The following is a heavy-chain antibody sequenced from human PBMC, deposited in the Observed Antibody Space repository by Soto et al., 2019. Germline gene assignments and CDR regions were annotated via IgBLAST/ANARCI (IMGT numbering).Heavy chain of an antibody. Sequence: GGSLRLSCAASGFTFSSYGVHWVRQAPGKGLEWVAVIWYDGSNKYYAESVKGRFTISRGNSKNTLYLQMNSLRAEDTAVYYCARDSHVGSGWQLTADYWGQGTLVTVSS. CDR1: GFTFSSYG. CDR3: ARDSHVGSGWQLTADY. V-gene: IGHV3-33*01. CDR2: IWYDGSNK. D-gene: IGHD6-19*01. J-gene: IGHJ4*02.